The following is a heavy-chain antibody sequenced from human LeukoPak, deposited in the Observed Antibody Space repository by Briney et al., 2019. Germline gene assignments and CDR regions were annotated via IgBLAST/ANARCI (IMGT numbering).Heavy chain of an antibody. J-gene: IGHJ4*02. CDR3: ARTYDSSGYATTFDY. Sequence: SVNVSCKASVGTFSSYAISWVRQAPGQGLEWMGRIIPILGIANYAQKFQGRVTITADKSTSTAYMELSSLRSEDTAVYYCARTYDSSGYATTFDYWGQGTLVTVSS. V-gene: IGHV1-69*04. D-gene: IGHD3-22*01. CDR1: VGTFSSYA. CDR2: IIPILGIA.